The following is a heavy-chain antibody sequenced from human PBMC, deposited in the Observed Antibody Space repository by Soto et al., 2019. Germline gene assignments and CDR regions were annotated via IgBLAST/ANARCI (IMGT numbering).Heavy chain of an antibody. CDR2: MSGAGRSS. J-gene: IGHJ4*02. CDR1: GFTFSSYA. CDR3: AKGPIFGVENIYDY. D-gene: IGHD3-3*01. Sequence: DVQLLESGGDLVQPGGSLRLSCAASGFTFSSYAMSWVRQAPGKGLEWVSSMSGAGRSSYDADAVKGRFTSSRDNSKNTLYLQMNNLRAEDTALYYCAKGPIFGVENIYDYWGQGTLVTVSS. V-gene: IGHV3-23*01.